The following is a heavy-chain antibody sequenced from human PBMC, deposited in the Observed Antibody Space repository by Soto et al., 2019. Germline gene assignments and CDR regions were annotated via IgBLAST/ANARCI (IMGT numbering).Heavy chain of an antibody. CDR2: INHSGST. CDR3: ARGPMGYGPPYGMDV. CDR1: GGSFSGYY. V-gene: IGHV4-34*01. Sequence: SETLSLTCAVYGGSFSGYYWSWIRQPPGKGLEWIGEINHSGSTNYDPSLKSRVTTSVDTSKNQFSLKLSSVTAADTAIYYCARGPMGYGPPYGMDVWGQGTTVTVSS. J-gene: IGHJ6*02. D-gene: IGHD5-18*01.